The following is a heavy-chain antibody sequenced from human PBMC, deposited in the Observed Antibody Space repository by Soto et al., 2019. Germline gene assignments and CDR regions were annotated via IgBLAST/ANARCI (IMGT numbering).Heavy chain of an antibody. CDR3: AREGYSGYAYDY. CDR1: AFTFSGYS. J-gene: IGHJ4*02. V-gene: IGHV3-21*01. CDR2: ISSSSGYI. D-gene: IGHD5-12*01. Sequence: GGSPRLSCAASAFTFSGYSMNWVRQAPGKGLEWVSSISSSSGYIYYADSVKGRFTISRDNAKNSLYLQMNSLRAEDTAVYYCAREGYSGYAYDYWGQGTLVTVSS.